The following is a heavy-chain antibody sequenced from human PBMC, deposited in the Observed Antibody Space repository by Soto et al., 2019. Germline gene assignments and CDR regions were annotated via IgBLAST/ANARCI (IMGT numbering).Heavy chain of an antibody. V-gene: IGHV1-18*01. CDR3: ARGTYYDFWSGYQGGFDP. J-gene: IGHJ5*02. D-gene: IGHD3-3*01. CDR1: AYTFTSYG. Sequence: GAPVKVSCQASAYTFTSYGIRWVRQAPGQGLEWMGWMSAYNGNTNYAQKLQGRVTMTTDTSTSTAYMELRSLRSDDTAVYYCARGTYYDFWSGYQGGFDPWGQGTLVTVSS. CDR2: MSAYNGNT.